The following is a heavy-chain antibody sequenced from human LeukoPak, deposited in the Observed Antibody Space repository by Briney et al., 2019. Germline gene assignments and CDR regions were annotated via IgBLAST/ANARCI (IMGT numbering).Heavy chain of an antibody. CDR2: INHRGST. Sequence: PSETLSLTWAVYGGSFSGYYCSWIRQPPGKGLEWIGEINHRGSTNYNPSLKSRIPISLDPSQNQFSLKLSSVHAADTAVYYCARAPRLVYAIWVKSWFDPWGQGTLVTVSS. D-gene: IGHD2-8*01. V-gene: IGHV4-34*01. CDR1: GGSFSGYY. CDR3: ARAPRLVYAIWVKSWFDP. J-gene: IGHJ5*02.